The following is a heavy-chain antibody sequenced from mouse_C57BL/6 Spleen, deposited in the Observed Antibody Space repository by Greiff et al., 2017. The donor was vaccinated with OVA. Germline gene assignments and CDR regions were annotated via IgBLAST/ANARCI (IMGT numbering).Heavy chain of an antibody. CDR2: IFPGSGST. CDR3: ARNSHYYGSSHYAMDY. J-gene: IGHJ4*01. D-gene: IGHD1-1*01. CDR1: GYTFTDYY. Sequence: QVQLQQSGPELVKPGASVKISCKASGYTFTDYYINWVKQRPGQGLEWIGWIFPGSGSTYYNEKFKGKATLTVDKSSSTAYMLLSSLTSEDSAVYFCARNSHYYGSSHYAMDYWGQGTSVTVSS. V-gene: IGHV1-75*01.